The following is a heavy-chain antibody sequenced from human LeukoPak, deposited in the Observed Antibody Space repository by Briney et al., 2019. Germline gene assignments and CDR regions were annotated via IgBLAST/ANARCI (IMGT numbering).Heavy chain of an antibody. V-gene: IGHV4-31*03. J-gene: IGHJ4*02. CDR3: ARALYDSSGYYIDY. Sequence: PSGTLSLTCTVSGGSISSGGYYWSWIRQHPGKGLEWIGYIYYSGSTYYNPSLKSRVTISVDTSKNQFSLKLSSVTAADTAVYYCARALYDSSGYYIDYWGQGTLVTVSS. D-gene: IGHD3-22*01. CDR1: GGSISSGGYY. CDR2: IYYSGST.